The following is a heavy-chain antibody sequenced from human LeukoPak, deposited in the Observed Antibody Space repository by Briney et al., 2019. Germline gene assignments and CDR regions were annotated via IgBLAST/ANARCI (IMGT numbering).Heavy chain of an antibody. Sequence: GGSLRLSCVASGFTFSSDAMNWVRQAPGKGLEWVSGISGRGRSTYYADSVKGRFTISRDNSKNTLYLQMNSLRAEDTAVYYCAAKNFYDFWSDYSGLDSWGQGTLVTVSS. V-gene: IGHV3-23*01. D-gene: IGHD3-3*01. J-gene: IGHJ4*02. CDR3: AAKNFYDFWSDYSGLDS. CDR2: ISGRGRST. CDR1: GFTFSSDA.